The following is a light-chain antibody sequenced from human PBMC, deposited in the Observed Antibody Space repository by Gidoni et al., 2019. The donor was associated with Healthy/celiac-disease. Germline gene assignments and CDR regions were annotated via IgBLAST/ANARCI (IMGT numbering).Light chain of an antibody. CDR3: NYRDSSGNHVV. Sequence: SSELTQYPSVSVALGQTVRITCQGDSLRSYYASWYQQKPGQAPVLVIYGKNNRPSGIPDRFSGSSSGNTASLTITGAQAEDEADYYCNYRDSSGNHVVFGGGTKLTVL. V-gene: IGLV3-19*01. J-gene: IGLJ2*01. CDR1: SLRSYY. CDR2: GKN.